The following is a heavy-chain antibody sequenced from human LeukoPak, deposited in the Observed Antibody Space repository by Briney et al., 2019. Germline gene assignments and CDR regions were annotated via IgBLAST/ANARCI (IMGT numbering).Heavy chain of an antibody. V-gene: IGHV4-30-2*01. D-gene: IGHD3-10*01. Sequence: PSETLSLTCAVSGCSISSCGYSWIWIRQPPGKGLEWIGYIYNSGSTYYNPSLKSRVTISVDRSKNQFSLKLSSVTAADKAAYYCARGHYGSGSYYGMDVWGQGTTVTVSS. CDR1: GCSISSCGYS. CDR3: ARGHYGSGSYYGMDV. CDR2: IYNSGST. J-gene: IGHJ6*02.